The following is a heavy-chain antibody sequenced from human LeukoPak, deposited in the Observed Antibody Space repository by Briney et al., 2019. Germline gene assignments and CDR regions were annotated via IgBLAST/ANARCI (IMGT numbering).Heavy chain of an antibody. CDR1: GYTFTSYY. CDR3: ARGLEGYYDSSGTAGEAAFDI. D-gene: IGHD3-22*01. J-gene: IGHJ3*02. Sequence: ASVKVSCKASGYTFTSYYMHWVRQAPGQGLEWMGGIIPIFGTANYAQKFQGRVTITADKSTSTAYMELSSLRSEDTAVYYCARGLEGYYDSSGTAGEAAFDIWGQGTMVTVSS. CDR2: IIPIFGTA. V-gene: IGHV1-69*06.